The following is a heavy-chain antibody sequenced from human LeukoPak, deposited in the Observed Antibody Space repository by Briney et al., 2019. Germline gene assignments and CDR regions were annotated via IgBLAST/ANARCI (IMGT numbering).Heavy chain of an antibody. CDR1: GFTFSSYS. Sequence: PGGSLRLSCAASGFTFSSYSMNWVRQAPGKGLEWVSSISSSSSYIYYADSVKGRFTISRDNAKNSLYLQMNSLRAEDTAVYYCARAIGGITGTRGCDYWGQGTLVTVFS. D-gene: IGHD1-7*01. J-gene: IGHJ4*02. CDR3: ARAIGGITGTRGCDY. CDR2: ISSSSSYI. V-gene: IGHV3-21*01.